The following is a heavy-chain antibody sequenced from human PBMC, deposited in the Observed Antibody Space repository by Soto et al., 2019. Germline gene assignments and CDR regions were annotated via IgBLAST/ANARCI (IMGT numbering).Heavy chain of an antibody. CDR2: ISYDGSNK. CDR3: ARDQVGAPQGVLAYYYYYYGMDV. D-gene: IGHD1-26*01. J-gene: IGHJ6*02. CDR1: GFTFSSYA. Sequence: GGSLRLSCAASGFTFSSYAMHWVRQAPGKGLEWVAVISYDGSNKYYADSVKGRFTISRDNSKNTLYLQMNSLRAEDTAVYYCARDQVGAPQGVLAYYYYYYGMDVWGQGTTVTVSS. V-gene: IGHV3-30-3*01.